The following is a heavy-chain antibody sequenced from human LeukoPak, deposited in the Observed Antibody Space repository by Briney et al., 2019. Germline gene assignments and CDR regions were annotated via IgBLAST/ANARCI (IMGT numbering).Heavy chain of an antibody. CDR2: ISSSASAI. Sequence: GSLRLSCVASGFTFSGYAMYWVRQAPGKGLEWVSYISSSASAIYYADSVKGRFTISRDNAKSSLYLQMNNVRAEDTAIYHCAKGSYYYYMDVWGKGTTVTVSS. V-gene: IGHV3-48*04. CDR1: GFTFSGYA. CDR3: AKGSYYYYMDV. J-gene: IGHJ6*03.